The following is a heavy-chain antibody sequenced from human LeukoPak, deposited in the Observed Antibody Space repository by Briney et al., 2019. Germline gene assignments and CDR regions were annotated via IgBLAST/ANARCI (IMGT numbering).Heavy chain of an antibody. V-gene: IGHV3-33*06. CDR3: GKDLGGSARYRDRVDY. J-gene: IGHJ4*02. CDR2: IWYDGSEK. D-gene: IGHD3-16*02. Sequence: GGSLRLSCGASGFAFSSHGMHWVRQAPGKGLEWLTIIWYDGSEKYYADSVKGRFTISRDNSKNIVFLQMNSLRDEDTAVYYCGKDLGGSARYRDRVDYWGQGTLVTVSS. CDR1: GFAFSSHG.